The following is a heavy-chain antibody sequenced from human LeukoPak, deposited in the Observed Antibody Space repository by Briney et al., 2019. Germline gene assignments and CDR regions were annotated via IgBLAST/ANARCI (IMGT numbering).Heavy chain of an antibody. V-gene: IGHV2-5*02. CDR2: IYWDDDK. Sequence: SGPTLVNPTQTLTLTCTVSGFSLSTSGVGVGWIRQPPGKALEWLALIYWDDDKRYSPSLKSRLSIMKDISKKQVLLTMTNMDPVDTATYHCAHSDLSVAGKGTDWFDPWGQGTLVIVSS. CDR3: AHSDLSVAGKGTDWFDP. J-gene: IGHJ5*02. CDR1: GFSLSTSGVG. D-gene: IGHD6-19*01.